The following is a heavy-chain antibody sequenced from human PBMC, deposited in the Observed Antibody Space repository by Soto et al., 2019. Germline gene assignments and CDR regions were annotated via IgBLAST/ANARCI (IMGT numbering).Heavy chain of an antibody. Sequence: PSETLSVTCTLSGASITYGGYSWSWIRQPPGKDLEWLGYISHLESTFYNPSFQSRLTLSIDRSKNQFSLKLASITAADTAVYYCARGGRYDPFDYWGQGPLVTVSS. CDR2: ISHLEST. CDR3: ARGGRYDPFDY. CDR1: GASITYGGYS. J-gene: IGHJ4*02. D-gene: IGHD2-15*01. V-gene: IGHV4-30-2*01.